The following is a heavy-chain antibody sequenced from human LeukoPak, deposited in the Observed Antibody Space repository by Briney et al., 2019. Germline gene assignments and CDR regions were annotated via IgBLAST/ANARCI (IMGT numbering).Heavy chain of an antibody. CDR3: AREVGRGLFDY. J-gene: IGHJ4*02. Sequence: SETLSLTCAVSGGSINSSNWWSWARQPPGKGLEWIGEIYHSGSTKCNPSLKSRVTISVDKSKNQFSLKLNSVTAADTAVYYCAREVGRGLFDYWGQGTLVTVSS. CDR1: GGSINSSNW. V-gene: IGHV4-4*02. D-gene: IGHD1-26*01. CDR2: IYHSGST.